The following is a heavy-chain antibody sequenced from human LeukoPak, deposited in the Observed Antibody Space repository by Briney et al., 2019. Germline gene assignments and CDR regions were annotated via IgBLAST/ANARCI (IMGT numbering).Heavy chain of an antibody. J-gene: IGHJ3*02. CDR2: ISAYNGNT. Sequence: ASVKVSCKASGYTFTSYGISWVRQAPGQGLEWMGWISAYNGNTNYAQKLQGRVTMTTDTSTSTAYMELRSLRSDDTAVYYCAAAPSGSYGDVAFDIWGQGTMVTVSS. CDR3: AAAPSGSYGDVAFDI. CDR1: GYTFTSYG. D-gene: IGHD1-26*01. V-gene: IGHV1-18*01.